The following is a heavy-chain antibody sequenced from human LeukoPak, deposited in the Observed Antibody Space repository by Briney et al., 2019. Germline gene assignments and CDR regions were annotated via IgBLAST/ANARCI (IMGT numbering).Heavy chain of an antibody. CDR2: ISGSGGST. CDR3: AKHLYGDYYFDY. Sequence: GGSLRLSCAAPGFTFSSYAMSWVRQAPGKGLEWVSAISGSGGSTYYADSVKGRFTISRDNSKNTLYLQMNSLRAEDTAVYYCAKHLYGDYYFDYWGQGTLVTVSS. D-gene: IGHD4-17*01. J-gene: IGHJ4*02. V-gene: IGHV3-23*01. CDR1: GFTFSSYA.